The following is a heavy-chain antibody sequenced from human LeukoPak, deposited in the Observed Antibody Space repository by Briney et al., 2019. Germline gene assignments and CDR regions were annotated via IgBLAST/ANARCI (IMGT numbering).Heavy chain of an antibody. CDR2: IYYSGST. V-gene: IGHV4-39*01. CDR3: ARLGWELLQGYHY. CDR1: GGSISSSSYY. J-gene: IGHJ4*02. D-gene: IGHD1-26*01. Sequence: SETLSLTCTVSGGSISSSSYYWGWIRQPPGKGLEWIGSIYYSGSTYYNPSLKSRVTISVDTSKNQFSLKLSSVTAADTAVYYCARLGWELLQGYHYWGQGTLVAVSS.